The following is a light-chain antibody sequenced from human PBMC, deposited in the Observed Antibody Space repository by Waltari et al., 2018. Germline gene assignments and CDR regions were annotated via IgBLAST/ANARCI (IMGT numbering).Light chain of an antibody. Sequence: SGVPSRISGSGSGTDFTLTISNLQPEDSATYYCQQSYTIPTFGQGTRLEI. V-gene: IGKV1-39*01. J-gene: IGKJ2*01. CDR3: QQSYTIPT.